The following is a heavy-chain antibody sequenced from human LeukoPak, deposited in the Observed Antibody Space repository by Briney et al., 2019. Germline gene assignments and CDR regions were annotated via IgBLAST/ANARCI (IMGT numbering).Heavy chain of an antibody. J-gene: IGHJ4*02. V-gene: IGHV3-21*01. D-gene: IGHD1-1*01. CDR3: ARDRNWNDLSLPFDY. Sequence: GGSLRLSCAASGFTFSSYSMNWVRQAPGKGLEWVSSISSSSSYIYYADSVKGRFTISRDNAKNSLYLQMNSLGAEDTAVYYCARDRNWNDLSLPFDYWGQGTLVTVSS. CDR2: ISSSSSYI. CDR1: GFTFSSYS.